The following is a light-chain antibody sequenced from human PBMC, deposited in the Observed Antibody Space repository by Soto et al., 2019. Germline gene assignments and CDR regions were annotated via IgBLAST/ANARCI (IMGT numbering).Light chain of an antibody. J-gene: IGLJ2*01. CDR2: DVS. CDR1: SSDIGAYNS. V-gene: IGLV2-14*03. CDR3: ASYTTGRIRV. Sequence: QAVVTQPASVSASPGQSITISCTGTSSDIGAYNSVSWYQQHPGEAPQLIIYDVSYRPSGISSRFSRSKSGNTASLTVSGLQADDDADYYCASYTTGRIRVFGGGTKLTVL.